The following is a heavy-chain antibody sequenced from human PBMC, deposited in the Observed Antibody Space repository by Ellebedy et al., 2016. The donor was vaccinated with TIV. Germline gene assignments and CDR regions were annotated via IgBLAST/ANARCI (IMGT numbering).Heavy chain of an antibody. V-gene: IGHV1-18*04. CDR2: ISPYSGAT. J-gene: IGHJ4*02. CDR1: GYTFTSYY. CDR3: ARGGPYYDSGGYIYYFDY. D-gene: IGHD3-22*01. Sequence: ASVKVSXKASGYTFTSYYMHWVRQAPGQGLEWVRWISPYSGATNYAQNLQGRVTMTTDTSTITAYMELKSLRFDDTAVYYCARGGPYYDSGGYIYYFDYWGQGSLVTVSS.